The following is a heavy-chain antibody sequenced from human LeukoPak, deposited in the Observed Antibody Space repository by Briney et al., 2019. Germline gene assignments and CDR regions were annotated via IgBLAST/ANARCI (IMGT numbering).Heavy chain of an antibody. CDR2: IYYSGST. V-gene: IGHV4-59*12. CDR1: GGSISSYY. CDR3: ARARYSYGYPITYFDY. D-gene: IGHD5-18*01. J-gene: IGHJ4*02. Sequence: SETLSLTCTVSGGSISSYYWSWIRQPPGKGLEWIGYIYYSGSTNYNPSLKSRVTISVDTSKNQFSLKLSSVTAADTAVYYCARARYSYGYPITYFDYWGQGTLVTVSS.